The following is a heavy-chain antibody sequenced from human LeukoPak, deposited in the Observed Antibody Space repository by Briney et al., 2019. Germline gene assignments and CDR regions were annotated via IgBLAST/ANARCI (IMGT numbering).Heavy chain of an antibody. CDR1: GYSISSGNS. CDR3: ASGGTAVVMTLTDYFVT. D-gene: IGHD3-22*01. CDR2: IVHTVST. V-gene: IGHV4-38-2*01. Sequence: SETLSLTCAVPGYSISSGNSWGWIRQPPGRGRDWIGRIVHTVSTYNNPSLQSAVTISLDSPKRQLSLNLTPVYAPDTACYTCASGGTAVVMTLTDYFVTWGEKTPVTVSS. J-gene: IGHJ4*02.